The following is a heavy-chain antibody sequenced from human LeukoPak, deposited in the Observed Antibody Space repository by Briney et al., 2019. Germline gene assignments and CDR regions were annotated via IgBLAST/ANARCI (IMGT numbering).Heavy chain of an antibody. V-gene: IGHV3-11*04. Sequence: GGSLRLSCAASGFTFSDYYMSWIRQAPGKGLEWVSYICSRGSTIYSADSVKGLFTISRDNAKTSLYLQISILRAEETALYYCACSGWFRGGWYFDYWGQGTLVTVSS. D-gene: IGHD6-19*01. CDR3: ACSGWFRGGWYFDY. CDR2: ICSRGSTI. CDR1: GFTFSDYY. J-gene: IGHJ4*02.